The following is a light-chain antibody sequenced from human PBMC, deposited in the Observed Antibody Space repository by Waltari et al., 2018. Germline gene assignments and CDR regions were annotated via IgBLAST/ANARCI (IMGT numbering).Light chain of an antibody. Sequence: SYALTQPPSVSASPGQTARITCSGNALPKQFAYWYQRKPGQAPVLVSYRDTERPSGIPSRFSGSSSGTTVTFTINGVQAEDEADYYGQSADSSGSYVLFGGGTTLTVL. CDR3: QSADSSGSYVL. CDR2: RDT. V-gene: IGLV3-25*03. CDR1: ALPKQF. J-gene: IGLJ2*01.